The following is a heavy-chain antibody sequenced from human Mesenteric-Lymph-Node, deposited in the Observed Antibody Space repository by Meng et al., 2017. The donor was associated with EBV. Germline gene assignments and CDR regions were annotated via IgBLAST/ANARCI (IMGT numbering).Heavy chain of an antibody. CDR3: AGPNVGRLSGPFDY. J-gene: IGHJ4*02. Sequence: QRMEWGQGLVGPWGTLSLTCAVSGGYITNDIYCRGWIRQPPGRGVEWIGSIYYSGNTYYTPSLKSRVTISVDTSKNQFSLKVSSVTAENTAVYYCAGPNVGRLSGPFDYWGQGALVTVSS. V-gene: IGHV4-39*07. CDR2: IYYSGNT. CDR1: GGYITNDIYC. D-gene: IGHD1-26*01.